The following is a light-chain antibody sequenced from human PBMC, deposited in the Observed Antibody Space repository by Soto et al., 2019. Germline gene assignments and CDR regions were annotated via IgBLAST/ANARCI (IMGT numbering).Light chain of an antibody. CDR3: QQRNNWPLT. CDR1: RSISTY. V-gene: IGKV3-11*01. CDR2: EAL. Sequence: ILLKQSPGTLSLSTGERATLSCRASRSISTYLAWYQQKPGQAPRLLIYEALNRATGIPARFSGSGSGTDFTLTISSLEPEDFAVYYCQQRNNWPLTFGGVTKVDIK. J-gene: IGKJ4*02.